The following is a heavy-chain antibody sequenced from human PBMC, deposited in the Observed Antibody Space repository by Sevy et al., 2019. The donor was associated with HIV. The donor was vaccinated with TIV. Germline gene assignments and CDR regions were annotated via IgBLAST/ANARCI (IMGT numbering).Heavy chain of an antibody. CDR2: IHHSGGA. D-gene: IGHD6-19*01. V-gene: IGHV4-34*01. Sequence: SETLSLTCAVYGESFSAYYWNWIRQPPGKGLEWIGEIHHSGGANYTPSLKRRVTISVDTSKNQFSLNLSSVTAADTAVYYCARGFSSGWHNFWGQGTLVTVSS. J-gene: IGHJ4*02. CDR1: GESFSAYY. CDR3: ARGFSSGWHNF.